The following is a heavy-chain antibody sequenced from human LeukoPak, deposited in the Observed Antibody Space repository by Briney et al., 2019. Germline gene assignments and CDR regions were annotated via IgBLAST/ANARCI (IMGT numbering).Heavy chain of an antibody. V-gene: IGHV4-59*01. CDR3: ARAGDGDYVR. Sequence: PSETLSLTCTVSGGSISKYYWSWIRQPPGKGLEWIGYIYYSGTTNYNPSLKSRVTISVDTSKNQFSLKLNSVTAADTAVYYCARAGDGDYVRWGQGTLVTVSS. D-gene: IGHD4-17*01. J-gene: IGHJ4*02. CDR1: GGSISKYY. CDR2: IYYSGTT.